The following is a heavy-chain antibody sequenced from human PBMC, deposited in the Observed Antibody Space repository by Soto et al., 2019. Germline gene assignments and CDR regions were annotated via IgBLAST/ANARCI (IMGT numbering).Heavy chain of an antibody. D-gene: IGHD2-15*01. CDR2: INHSGST. CDR3: ARGLGYCSGGSCCYYFDY. J-gene: IGHJ4*02. CDR1: GGSFSGYY. Sequence: QVQLQQWGAGLLKPSETLSLTCAVYGGSFSGYYWSWIRQPPGKGLEWIGEINHSGSTNYNPSLKSRVTISVDTSKNQLYLKLSSVTAADTAVYYCARGLGYCSGGSCCYYFDYWGQGTLVTVSS. V-gene: IGHV4-34*01.